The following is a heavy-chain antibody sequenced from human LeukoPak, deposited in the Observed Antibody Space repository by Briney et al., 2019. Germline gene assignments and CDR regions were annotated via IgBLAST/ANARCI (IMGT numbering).Heavy chain of an antibody. Sequence: SQTLSLTCTVSGGSISSGSYSWSWIRQPAGKGLEWIGRICTSGSTNYNPSLKSRVTISVDTSKNQFSLKLSSVTAADTAVYYCARWYYDGSGYNDYWGQGTLVTVSS. CDR2: ICTSGST. D-gene: IGHD3-22*01. CDR3: ARWYYDGSGYNDY. J-gene: IGHJ4*02. CDR1: GGSISSGSYS. V-gene: IGHV4-61*02.